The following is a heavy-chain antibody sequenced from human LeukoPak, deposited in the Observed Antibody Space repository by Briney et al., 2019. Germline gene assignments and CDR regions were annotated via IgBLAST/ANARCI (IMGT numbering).Heavy chain of an antibody. Sequence: GESLQISCKGSGYSFTSYWIGWVRQMPGKGLEWMGIIYPGDSDTRYSPSFQGQVTISADKSISTAYLQWSSLKASDTAMYYCARHGSFGELLYPFDPWGQGTLVTVSS. V-gene: IGHV5-51*01. CDR3: ARHGSFGELLYPFDP. CDR1: GYSFTSYW. D-gene: IGHD3-10*01. J-gene: IGHJ5*02. CDR2: IYPGDSDT.